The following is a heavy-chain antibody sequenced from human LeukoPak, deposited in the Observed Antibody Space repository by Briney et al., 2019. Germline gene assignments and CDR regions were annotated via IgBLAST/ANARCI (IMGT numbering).Heavy chain of an antibody. D-gene: IGHD4-23*01. CDR1: GGSISSSSYH. J-gene: IGHJ4*02. Sequence: PSETLSLTCTVSGGSISSSSYHWGWIRQPPGKGLEWIGTIYHSGSTYYNPSLKSRVTISVDTSRNQFSLKLSSVTAADTAVFYCANYLGGKPFDYWGQGTLVTVSS. CDR3: ANYLGGKPFDY. CDR2: IYHSGST. V-gene: IGHV4-39*07.